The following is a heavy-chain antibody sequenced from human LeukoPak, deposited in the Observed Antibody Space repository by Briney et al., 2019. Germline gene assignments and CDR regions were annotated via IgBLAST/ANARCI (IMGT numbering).Heavy chain of an antibody. CDR1: GGSFSGYY. Sequence: PSETLSLTCAVYGGSFSGYYWSWIRQPPGKGLEWIGEINHSGSTNYNPSLKSRVTISVDTSKNQFSLKLSSVTAADTAVYYCARAPREYYYGSGRSIATHYMDVWGKGTTVTVSS. V-gene: IGHV4-34*01. CDR2: INHSGST. D-gene: IGHD3-10*01. CDR3: ARAPREYYYGSGRSIATHYMDV. J-gene: IGHJ6*03.